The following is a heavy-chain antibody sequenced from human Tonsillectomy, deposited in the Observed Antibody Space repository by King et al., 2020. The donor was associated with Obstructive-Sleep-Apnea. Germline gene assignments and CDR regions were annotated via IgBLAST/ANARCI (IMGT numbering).Heavy chain of an antibody. Sequence: VQLVESGGGLVQPGGSLRLSCAASEFTFSSYWMSWVRQAPGKGLQWVANIKQDGSEKYYVDSVKGRFTISRDNTKNSLYLQMNSLRAEDTAVYYCASTYYDDTSGYYLGGFDYWGQGTLVTVSS. J-gene: IGHJ4*02. CDR2: IKQDGSEK. CDR1: EFTFSSYW. D-gene: IGHD3-22*01. V-gene: IGHV3-7*03. CDR3: ASTYYDDTSGYYLGGFDY.